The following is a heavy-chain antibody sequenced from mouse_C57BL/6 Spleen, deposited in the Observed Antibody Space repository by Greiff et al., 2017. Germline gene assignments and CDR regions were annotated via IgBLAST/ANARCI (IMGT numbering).Heavy chain of an antibody. D-gene: IGHD2-1*01. CDR1: GYAFTNYL. CDR2: INPGSGGT. J-gene: IGHJ3*01. CDR3: ARGGYYGNSFAY. Sequence: QVQLQQSGAELVRPGTSVKVSCKASGYAFTNYLIEWVKQRPGQGLEWIGVINPGSGGTNYNEKLKGKATLTADKSSSTAYMQLSSLTSEDSAVYFCARGGYYGNSFAYWGQGTLVTVSA. V-gene: IGHV1-54*01.